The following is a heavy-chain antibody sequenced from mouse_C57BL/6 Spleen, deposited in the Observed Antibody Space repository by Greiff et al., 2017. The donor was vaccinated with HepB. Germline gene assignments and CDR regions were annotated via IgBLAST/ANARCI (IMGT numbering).Heavy chain of an antibody. CDR3: TTYYGSGLDY. D-gene: IGHD1-1*01. CDR2: IRNKANNHAT. J-gene: IGHJ2*01. V-gene: IGHV6-6*01. Sequence: EVKLQESGGGLVQPGGSMKLSCAASGFTFSDAWMDWVRQSPEKGLEWVAEIRNKANNHATYYAESVKGRFTISRDDSKSSVYLQMNSFGAEYTGMYYCTTYYGSGLDYWGPGTTLTVSS. CDR1: GFTFSDAW.